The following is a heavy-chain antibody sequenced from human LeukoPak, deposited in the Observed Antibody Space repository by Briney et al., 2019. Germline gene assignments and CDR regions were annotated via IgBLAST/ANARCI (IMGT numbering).Heavy chain of an antibody. V-gene: IGHV4-61*08. Sequence: SETLSLTCTVSGGSISSGGYYWSWIRQHPGKGLEWIGYIYYSGSTNYNPSLKSRVTISVDTSKNQFSLKLSSVTAADPAVYYCARGGYYDKEAFDIWGQGTMVTVSS. CDR1: GGSISSGGYY. D-gene: IGHD3-22*01. CDR3: ARGGYYDKEAFDI. J-gene: IGHJ3*02. CDR2: IYYSGST.